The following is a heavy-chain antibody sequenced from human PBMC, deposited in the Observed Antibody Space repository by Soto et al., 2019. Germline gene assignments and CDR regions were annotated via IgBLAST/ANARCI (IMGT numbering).Heavy chain of an antibody. V-gene: IGHV1-3*01. CDR2: INAGNGNT. D-gene: IGHD6-13*01. J-gene: IGHJ6*02. CDR1: GYTFTSYA. Sequence: ASVKVSCKASGYTFTSYAMHWVRQAPGQRLEWMGWINAGNGNTKYSQKFQGRVTITRDASASTAYMELSSLRSEDTAVYYCASEAIAAAAVYGMDVWGQGTTVTVSS. CDR3: ASEAIAAAAVYGMDV.